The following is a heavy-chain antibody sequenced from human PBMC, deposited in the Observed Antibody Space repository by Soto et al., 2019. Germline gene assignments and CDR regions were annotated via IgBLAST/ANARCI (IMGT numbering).Heavy chain of an antibody. CDR2: IKQDGSEE. J-gene: IGHJ4*02. D-gene: IGHD3-3*01. Sequence: GGSLRLSCAASGFSFSSYWMSWGRQAPGKGLEWVANIKQDGSEEYYVDSVEGRFTISRDNAKNSLYLQMNSLRAEDTAVYYCARYKDDFWSSYHYYFDYWGQGTMVTVSS. CDR1: GFSFSSYW. V-gene: IGHV3-7*03. CDR3: ARYKDDFWSSYHYYFDY.